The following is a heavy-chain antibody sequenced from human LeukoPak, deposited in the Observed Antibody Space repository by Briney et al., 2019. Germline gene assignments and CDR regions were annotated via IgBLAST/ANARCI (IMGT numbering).Heavy chain of an antibody. CDR3: ARANVLLWFGEFGDDAFDI. J-gene: IGHJ3*02. D-gene: IGHD3-10*01. CDR1: GFTFSSYW. V-gene: IGHV3-74*01. Sequence: GGSLRLSCAGSGFTFSSYWMHWVRQAPGKGLVWVSRINSDGSSTSYADSVKGRFTISRDNAKNTLYLQMNSLRAEDTAVYYCARANVLLWFGEFGDDAFDIWGQGTMVTVSS. CDR2: INSDGSST.